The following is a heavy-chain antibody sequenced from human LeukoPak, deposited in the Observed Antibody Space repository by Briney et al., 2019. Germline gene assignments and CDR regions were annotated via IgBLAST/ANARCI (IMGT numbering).Heavy chain of an antibody. D-gene: IGHD2-21*02. Sequence: GGSLRLSCAASGFTFSSYAMSWVRQAPGKGLEWVSAIIGSGGSTYYADSVKGRFTISRDNSKNTLYLHMNSLRAEDTAVYYCAKDQVYCGGDCYPTYYFDYWGQGTLVTVSS. V-gene: IGHV3-23*01. CDR1: GFTFSSYA. J-gene: IGHJ4*02. CDR3: AKDQVYCGGDCYPTYYFDY. CDR2: IIGSGGST.